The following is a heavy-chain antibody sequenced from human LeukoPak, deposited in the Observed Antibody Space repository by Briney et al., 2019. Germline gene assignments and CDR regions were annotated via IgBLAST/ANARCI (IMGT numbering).Heavy chain of an antibody. J-gene: IGHJ4*02. Sequence: GGSLRLSCAASGFTFSSYGMHWVRQAPGKGLEWVAVIWYDGSNKHYADSVKGRFTISRDNSKNTLYLQMNSLRAEDTAVYYCAKAKVAMVSDYWGQGTLVTVSS. CDR3: AKAKVAMVSDY. D-gene: IGHD5-18*01. CDR1: GFTFSSYG. CDR2: IWYDGSNK. V-gene: IGHV3-33*06.